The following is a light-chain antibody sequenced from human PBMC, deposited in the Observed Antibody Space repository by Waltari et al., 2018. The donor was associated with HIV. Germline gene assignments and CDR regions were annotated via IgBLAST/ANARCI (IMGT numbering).Light chain of an antibody. CDR3: QQYGSSPYT. Sequence: EIVLTQSPGTLSLSPGEGATLSCRASQSVDSNYLAWYQQKPGQAPRLLIYGASSRATGIPDRFSGSGSVTDFTLTISRLEPEDSAVYYCQQYGSSPYTFGQGTKLEI. V-gene: IGKV3-20*01. J-gene: IGKJ2*01. CDR2: GAS. CDR1: QSVDSNY.